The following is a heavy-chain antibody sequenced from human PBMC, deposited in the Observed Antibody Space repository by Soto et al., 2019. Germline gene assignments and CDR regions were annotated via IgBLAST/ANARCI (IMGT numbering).Heavy chain of an antibody. CDR1: GGSISTDY. V-gene: IGHV4-59*01. CDR3: ARGNSGWSTYRSQLYYCFYKDV. D-gene: IGHD6-19*01. J-gene: IGHJ6*03. Sequence: SETLSLTCTVSGGSISTDYWTWIRQPPGKGLEWIGYVSYSGSTKYHPSLKSRVTISVDTSKSQFSLKLNSVTAADTAVYYCARGNSGWSTYRSQLYYCFYKDVWGTGTTVTVSS. CDR2: VSYSGST.